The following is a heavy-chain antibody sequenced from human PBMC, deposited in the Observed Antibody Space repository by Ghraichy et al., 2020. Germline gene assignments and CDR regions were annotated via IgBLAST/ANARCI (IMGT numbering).Heavy chain of an antibody. V-gene: IGHV3-7*03. J-gene: IGHJ4*02. D-gene: IGHD6-19*01. Sequence: LSLTCAASGFSFSNSWMGWVRQSPGKGLEWVASIKYDGSQKYYVGSVKGRFTISRDNAKNSLYLQMNSLGAEDTAVYYCARNAGWGFDCRGQGTLVTVSS. CDR1: GFSFSNSW. CDR2: IKYDGSQK. CDR3: ARNAGWGFDC.